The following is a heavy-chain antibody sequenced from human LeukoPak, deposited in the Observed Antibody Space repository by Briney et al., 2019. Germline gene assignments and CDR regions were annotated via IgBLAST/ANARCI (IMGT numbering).Heavy chain of an antibody. D-gene: IGHD5-12*01. CDR3: VKDGVEGYDLTPYYFDS. Sequence: GGSLRLSCTASGFMFDDYAMHWVRQVPGKGMEWVSGIKSKSAGIAYADAVKGRFTISRDNAKNSLSLQMNSLRPEDTALYYCVKDGVEGYDLTPYYFDSWGQGILVTVSS. J-gene: IGHJ4*02. CDR2: IKSKSAGI. CDR1: GFMFDDYA. V-gene: IGHV3-9*01.